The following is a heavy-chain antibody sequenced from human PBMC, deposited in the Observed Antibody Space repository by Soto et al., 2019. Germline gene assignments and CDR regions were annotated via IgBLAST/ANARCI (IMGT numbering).Heavy chain of an antibody. CDR3: ARDRSNSEY. V-gene: IGHV1-18*01. CDR2: ISPDNRNT. Sequence: QVQLAQSGPEVKKPGASVKVSCKASGYTFTSYGISWVRQAPGQGLEWMGWISPDNRNTDYAQKFQGRVTMTTDTSTNIAYMELRSLTSDDTAVYYCARDRSNSEYWGQGTLVRVSS. J-gene: IGHJ4*02. CDR1: GYTFTSYG. D-gene: IGHD6-13*01.